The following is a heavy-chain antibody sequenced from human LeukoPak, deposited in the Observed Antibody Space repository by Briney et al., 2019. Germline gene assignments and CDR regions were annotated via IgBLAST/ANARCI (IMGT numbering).Heavy chain of an antibody. V-gene: IGHV1-69*05. CDR1: GGTFSSYA. CDR3: ARGRWLQLGDAFDI. J-gene: IGHJ3*02. Sequence: SVKGSCKASGGTFSSYAISWVRQAPGQGLEWMGGIIPIFGTANYAQKFQGRVTITTDESTSTAYMELSSLRSEDTAVYYCARGRWLQLGDAFDIWGQGTMVTVSS. D-gene: IGHD5-24*01. CDR2: IIPIFGTA.